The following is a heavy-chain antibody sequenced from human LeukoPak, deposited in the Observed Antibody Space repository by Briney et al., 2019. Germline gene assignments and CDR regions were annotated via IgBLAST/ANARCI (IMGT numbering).Heavy chain of an antibody. J-gene: IGHJ5*02. D-gene: IGHD3-3*01. CDR1: GFSFSYFW. CDR2: IKHDRNEK. CDR3: ARDAEVGTLFGVLSRYNWFDP. V-gene: IGHV3-7*01. Sequence: GGSLRLSCAASGFSFSYFWMSWVRQAPGKGLEWVANIKHDRNEKYYVDSVKGRFTISRDNTKKSLYLQMNNLRAEDTAVYYCARDAEVGTLFGVLSRYNWFDPWGQGTLVTVSS.